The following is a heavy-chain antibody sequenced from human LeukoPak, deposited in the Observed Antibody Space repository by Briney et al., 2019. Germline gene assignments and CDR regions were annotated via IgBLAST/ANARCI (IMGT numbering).Heavy chain of an antibody. Sequence: GGSLRPSCAASGFTFSSYSMNWVRQAPGKGLEWVSSISSSSSYIYYADSVKGRFTISRDNAKNSLYLQMNSLRAEDTAVYYCARAHFGPDAFDIWGQGTMVTVSS. D-gene: IGHD3-10*01. CDR1: GFTFSSYS. V-gene: IGHV3-21*01. CDR3: ARAHFGPDAFDI. J-gene: IGHJ3*02. CDR2: ISSSSSYI.